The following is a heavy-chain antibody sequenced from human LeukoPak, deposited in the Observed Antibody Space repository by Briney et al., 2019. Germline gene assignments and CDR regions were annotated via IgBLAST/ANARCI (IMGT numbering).Heavy chain of an antibody. CDR2: INPNSGGT. V-gene: IGHV1-2*06. CDR3: ARGYYYDSSGYFGIFDY. CDR1: GYTFTGYY. J-gene: IGHJ4*02. D-gene: IGHD3-22*01. Sequence: EASVKVSCKASGYTFTGYYMHWVRQAPGQGLEWMGRINPNSGGTNYAQKFQGRVTMTRDTSISTAYMELSRLGSDDTAVYYCARGYYYDSSGYFGIFDYWGQGTLVTVSS.